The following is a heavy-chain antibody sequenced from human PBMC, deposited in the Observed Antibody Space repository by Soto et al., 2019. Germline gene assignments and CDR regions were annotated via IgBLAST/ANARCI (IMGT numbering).Heavy chain of an antibody. CDR2: INPEGSDK. J-gene: IGHJ4*02. D-gene: IGHD3-3*01. CDR1: TFTFSSYW. V-gene: IGHV3-7*04. Sequence: EVQLVESGGGLVQPGGSLRLSCVASTFTFSSYWMTWVRQAPGKGLEWVANINPEGSDKYYVDSVKGRFTISRDNTKNSLDLKMNSLRAEDTAVYYSARADRPYAESAYWGQGTLVTVSS. CDR3: ARADRPYAESAY.